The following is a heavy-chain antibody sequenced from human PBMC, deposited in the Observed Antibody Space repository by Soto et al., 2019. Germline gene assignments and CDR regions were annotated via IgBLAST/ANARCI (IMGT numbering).Heavy chain of an antibody. CDR2: IYYSGST. Sequence: QVQLQESGPGLVKPSQTLSLTCTVSGGSISSGGYYWSCIRQHPGKGLEWIGYIYYSGSTYYNPVLRSRVTISVDTSKNQFSRKLCYLTAADTAVYYCARFWRGPAAIYYYYGMDVWGQGTTVTVSS. D-gene: IGHD2-2*01. CDR3: ARFWRGPAAIYYYYGMDV. V-gene: IGHV4-31*03. CDR1: GGSISSGGYY. J-gene: IGHJ6*02.